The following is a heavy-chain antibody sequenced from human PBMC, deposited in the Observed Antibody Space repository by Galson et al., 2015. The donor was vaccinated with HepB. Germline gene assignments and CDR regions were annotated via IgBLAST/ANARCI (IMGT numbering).Heavy chain of an antibody. V-gene: IGHV2-70*11. Sequence: PALVTPTQTLTLTCTFSGFSLSTSGMCASWIRQPPGKALEWLARIDWDDDKYYSTSLKTRLTISKDTSKNQVVLTMTNMDPVDTATYYCARIFSEYYYGSGSYYYYGMDVWGQGTTVTVSS. CDR2: IDWDDDK. CDR1: GFSLSTSGMC. CDR3: ARIFSEYYYGSGSYYYYGMDV. J-gene: IGHJ6*02. D-gene: IGHD3-10*01.